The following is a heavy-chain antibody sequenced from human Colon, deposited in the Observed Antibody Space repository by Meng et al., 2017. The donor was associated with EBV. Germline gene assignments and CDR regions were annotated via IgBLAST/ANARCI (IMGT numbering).Heavy chain of an antibody. J-gene: IGHJ5*02. V-gene: IGHV4-34*01. CDR1: GGSFLDYY. D-gene: IGHD3-10*01. CDR3: ARRGPSGNFSP. Sequence: GPLQQWGAGLLKPSGARSRSCAVDGGSFLDYYWTWIRHPPGKGLEWIGEIDHRGNTKYNPSLKSRVTISLDTSKKQFSLKVSSVTAADSAVYYCARRGPSGNFSPWSQGALVTVSS. CDR2: IDHRGNT.